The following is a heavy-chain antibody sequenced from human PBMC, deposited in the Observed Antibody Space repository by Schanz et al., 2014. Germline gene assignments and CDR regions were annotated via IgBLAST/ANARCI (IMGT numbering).Heavy chain of an antibody. V-gene: IGHV3-33*01. D-gene: IGHD3-10*01. J-gene: IGHJ3*02. CDR3: ARGIITMVRGGDVGAFDM. CDR1: GFTFRSYG. Sequence: QVQLVESGGGVVQPGRSLRLSCAASGFTFRSYGMHWVRQAPGKGLEWVALISYDGSSKNHADSVQGRFTISRDNSKNALYLQMDSLRAEDTAVYYCARGIITMVRGGDVGAFDMWGQGQWSPSLQ. CDR2: ISYDGSSK.